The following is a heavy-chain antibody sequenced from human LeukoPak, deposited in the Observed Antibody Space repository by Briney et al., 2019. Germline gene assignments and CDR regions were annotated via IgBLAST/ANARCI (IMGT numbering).Heavy chain of an antibody. J-gene: IGHJ4*02. V-gene: IGHV1-8*01. CDR3: ARSLRGWYKDY. Sequence: ASVKVSCKASGYTFTNYDINWVRQATGQGLEWMGWVNPNSGNTAYAQKFQGRVSMTGDTSISTAYMELSSLRSEDTAVCYCARSLRGWYKDYWGQGTLVTVSS. CDR1: GYTFTNYD. CDR2: VNPNSGNT. D-gene: IGHD6-19*01.